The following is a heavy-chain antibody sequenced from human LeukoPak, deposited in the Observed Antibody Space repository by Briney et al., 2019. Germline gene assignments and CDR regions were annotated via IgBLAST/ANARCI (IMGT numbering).Heavy chain of an antibody. CDR2: MNPNSGNT. V-gene: IGHV1-8*03. Sequence: VAPVKVSCKASGYTFTSYDINWVRQATGQGLEWMGWMNPNSGNTGYAQKFQGRVTITRNTSISTAYMELSSLRSEDTAVYYCARSVSYYYDSSGYYAFDIWGQGTMVTVSS. CDR1: GYTFTSYD. J-gene: IGHJ3*02. CDR3: ARSVSYYYDSSGYYAFDI. D-gene: IGHD3-22*01.